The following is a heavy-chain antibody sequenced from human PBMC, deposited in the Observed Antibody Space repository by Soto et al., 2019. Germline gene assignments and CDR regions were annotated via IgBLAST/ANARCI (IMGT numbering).Heavy chain of an antibody. Sequence: QVQLVQSGAEVKKPGASVKLSCKASGYTFTSYYIHWIRQAPGQGLEWLGLINPSGGSTNDAQRLQGRVTMTRDASTSTVYLDLGSLRSEDTAVYYCARVPKDFALTVYAPLFDYWGQGTLVTVSS. J-gene: IGHJ4*02. CDR3: ARVPKDFALTVYAPLFDY. CDR1: GYTFTSYY. D-gene: IGHD2-8*01. CDR2: INPSGGST. V-gene: IGHV1-46*03.